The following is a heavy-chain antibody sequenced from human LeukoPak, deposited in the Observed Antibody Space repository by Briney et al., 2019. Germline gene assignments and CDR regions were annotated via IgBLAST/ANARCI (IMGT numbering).Heavy chain of an antibody. D-gene: IGHD3-9*01. Sequence: ASVKVSCKASGYTFTSYGISWVRQAPGQGLEWMGWISAYNGNTNYAQKLQGRVTMTTDTSTSTAYMELRSLRSDDTALYYCAREVRYFDWSPYYYYGMDVWGQGTTVTVSS. J-gene: IGHJ6*02. CDR2: ISAYNGNT. V-gene: IGHV1-18*01. CDR3: AREVRYFDWSPYYYYGMDV. CDR1: GYTFTSYG.